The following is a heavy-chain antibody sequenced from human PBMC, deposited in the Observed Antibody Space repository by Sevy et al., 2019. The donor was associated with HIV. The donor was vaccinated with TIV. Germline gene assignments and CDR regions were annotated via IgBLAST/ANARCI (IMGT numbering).Heavy chain of an antibody. V-gene: IGHV3-15*01. D-gene: IGHD3-9*01. J-gene: IGHJ4*02. CDR2: IKSETDGGTG. CDR1: GFSFFNAW. Sequence: GGSLRLSCSASGFSFFNAWMSWVRQAPGKGLEWVGRIKSETDGGTGEYAGPVKGRFTISRDDSKDTLYLQMNSLKTDDTAVYYCTTERWAFFDTTTRYLLPYFDSWGQGTRVTVSS. CDR3: TTERWAFFDTTTRYLLPYFDS.